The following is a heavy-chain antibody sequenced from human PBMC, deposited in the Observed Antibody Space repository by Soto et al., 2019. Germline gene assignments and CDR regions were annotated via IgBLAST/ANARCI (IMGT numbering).Heavy chain of an antibody. V-gene: IGHV3-7*01. CDR1: GFTFSSYW. CDR3: ARDYWNDPDDAFDI. J-gene: IGHJ3*02. Sequence: EVQLVESGGGLVQPGGSLRLSCAASGFTFSSYWMSWVRQAPGKGLEWVANIKQDGSEKYYVDSVKGRFTISRDNAKNSLYLQMNSLRAEDTAVYYCARDYWNDPDDAFDIWGQGTMVTVSS. CDR2: IKQDGSEK. D-gene: IGHD1-1*01.